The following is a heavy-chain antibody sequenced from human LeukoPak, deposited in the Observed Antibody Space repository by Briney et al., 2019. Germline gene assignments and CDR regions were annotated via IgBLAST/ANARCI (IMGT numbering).Heavy chain of an antibody. V-gene: IGHV1-18*01. Sequence: ASVKVSCKASGYTFTSYGISWVRQDPGQGLEWMGWISAYNGNTNYAQKLQGRVTMTTDTSTSTAYMELRSLRSDDTAVYYCARDLRGYGSPNYFDYWGQGTLVTVSS. J-gene: IGHJ4*02. CDR1: GYTFTSYG. CDR2: ISAYNGNT. CDR3: ARDLRGYGSPNYFDY. D-gene: IGHD3-10*01.